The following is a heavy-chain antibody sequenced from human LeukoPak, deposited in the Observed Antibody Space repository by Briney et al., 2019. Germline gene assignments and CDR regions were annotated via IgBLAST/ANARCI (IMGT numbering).Heavy chain of an antibody. CDR2: IYGGVST. V-gene: IGHV3-53*01. D-gene: IGHD4-23*01. Sequence: GGSLRLSCAASGFTVSSSYMNWVRQAPGKGLEWVSLIYGGVSTYYADSVKGRFTISRDNSKNTLYLQMNSLRAEDTAVYYCARRGDGGRSFDYWGQGTLVTVSS. CDR1: GFTVSSSY. CDR3: ARRGDGGRSFDY. J-gene: IGHJ4*02.